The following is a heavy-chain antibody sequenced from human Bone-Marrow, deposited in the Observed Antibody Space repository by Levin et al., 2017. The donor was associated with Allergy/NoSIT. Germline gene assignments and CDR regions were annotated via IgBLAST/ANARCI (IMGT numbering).Heavy chain of an antibody. V-gene: IGHV2-5*02. CDR2: IYWDDDK. CDR1: GFSLSTSGVG. CDR3: AHLPDCSPIACSGRWFDP. J-gene: IGHJ5*02. Sequence: SGPTLVKPTQTLTLTCTFSGFSLSTSGVGVGWIRQPPGKALEWLALIYWDDDKRYSSSLKSRLTVTKDTSKNQVVLTMTNMDPADTATYFCAHLPDCSPIACSGRWFDPWGQGTLVTVSS. D-gene: IGHD2-15*01.